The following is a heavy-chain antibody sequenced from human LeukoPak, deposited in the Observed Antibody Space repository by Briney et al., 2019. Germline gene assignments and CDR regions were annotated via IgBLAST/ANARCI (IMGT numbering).Heavy chain of an antibody. CDR3: ARRTYHCSSTRCSRRWGYYYGMDV. CDR2: IYYSGST. CDR1: GDSISSNSYY. V-gene: IGHV4-39*01. Sequence: SETLSLTCTVSGDSISSNSYYWVWIRQPPGKELEWIGSIYYSGSTYYNPSLKSRVTISINTPKNQFSLKLSSVTAADTAVYYCARRTYHCSSTRCSRRWGYYYGMDVWGQGTTVTVS. J-gene: IGHJ6*02. D-gene: IGHD2-2*01.